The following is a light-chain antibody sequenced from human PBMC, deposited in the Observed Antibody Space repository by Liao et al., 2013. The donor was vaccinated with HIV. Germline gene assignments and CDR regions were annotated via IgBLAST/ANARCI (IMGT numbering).Light chain of an antibody. CDR2: QDS. Sequence: SYELTQPPSVSVSPGQTASITCSGDKLGDKYACWYQQKPGQSPVLVIYQDSKRPSGIPERFSGSNSGHTATLTISGTQAMDEADYYCQAWDISTVVFGGGTKLTVL. CDR1: KLGDKY. V-gene: IGLV3-1*01. CDR3: QAWDISTVV. J-gene: IGLJ2*01.